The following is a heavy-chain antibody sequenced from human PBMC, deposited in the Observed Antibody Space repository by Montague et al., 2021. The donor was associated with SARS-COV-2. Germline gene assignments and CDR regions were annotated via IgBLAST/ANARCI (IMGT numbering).Heavy chain of an antibody. V-gene: IGHV4-4*02. CDR3: ARRYCSSTSGPNWFDP. D-gene: IGHD2-2*01. CDR2: IYHSGST. CDR1: GGSISSSNW. J-gene: IGHJ5*02. Sequence: SESLSLTCAVSGGSISSSNWWSWVRQPPGKGLEWIGEIYHSGSTNYNPSLKSRVTISVDKSKNHFSLKLSSVTAADTAVYYCARRYCSSTSGPNWFDPWGQGTLVTVSS.